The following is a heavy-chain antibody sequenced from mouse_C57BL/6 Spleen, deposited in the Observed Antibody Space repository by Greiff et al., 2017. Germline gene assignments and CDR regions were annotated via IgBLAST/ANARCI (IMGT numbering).Heavy chain of an antibody. Sequence: EVQLQQSGAELVRPGASVKLSCTASGFNIKDYYMHWVKQRPEQGLEWIGRIDPEDGDTEYAPKFQGKATLTADTSSNTAYLQLSSLTSEDTAVYYCTTTGGSSYQLHFDYWGQGTTLTVSS. CDR2: IDPEDGDT. J-gene: IGHJ2*01. CDR1: GFNIKDYY. CDR3: TTTGGSSYQLHFDY. V-gene: IGHV14-1*01. D-gene: IGHD1-1*01.